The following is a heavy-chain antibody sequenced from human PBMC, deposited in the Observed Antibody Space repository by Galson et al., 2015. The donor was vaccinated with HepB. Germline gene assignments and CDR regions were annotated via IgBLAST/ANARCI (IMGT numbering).Heavy chain of an antibody. J-gene: IGHJ5*02. V-gene: IGHV1-18*04. CDR2: ISAYNHDT. CDR3: ARGALIVVVDATPNNWFDP. Sequence: SVKVSCKASGYTFSSYPITWVRQAPGQGLEWMGWISAYNHDTNYAQKLQGRVTMTTDTSTSTAYMELRSLRSDDTAVYYCARGALIVVVDATPNNWFDPWGQGTLVTVSS. CDR1: GYTFSSYP. D-gene: IGHD2-15*01.